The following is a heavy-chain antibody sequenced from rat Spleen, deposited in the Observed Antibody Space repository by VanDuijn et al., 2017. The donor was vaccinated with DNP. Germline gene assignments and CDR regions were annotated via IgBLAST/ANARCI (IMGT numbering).Heavy chain of an antibody. Sequence: QVQLEESGPGLMQPSETLSLTCTVPGFSLTSNGVGWVRQPLGKGLVWMGRIWPDGSTNYNSAVQSRLSISRDISKSQVFLRVNSLQTEDTAIYFCTRDPFYNSGALDAWGQGTSVTVSS. J-gene: IGHJ4*01. CDR3: TRDPFYNSGALDA. D-gene: IGHD4-3*01. CDR2: IWPDGST. V-gene: IGHV2-72*01. CDR1: GFSLTSNG.